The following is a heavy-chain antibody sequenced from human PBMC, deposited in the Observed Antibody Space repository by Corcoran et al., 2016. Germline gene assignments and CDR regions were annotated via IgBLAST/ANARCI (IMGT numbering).Heavy chain of an antibody. J-gene: IGHJ3*01. V-gene: IGHV3-11*01. CDR1: GFTFSDHY. CDR2: ISSSGGTV. CDR3: ARRAATGRAFDV. Sequence: QVQLVESGGGLVNPGGSLRLSCSASGFTFSDHYMSWIRQAPGKGLEWVSHISSSGGTVYQVDSVKGRFIISRDNAKDSLYLQMNSLRAEDTAVYYCARRAATGRAFDVWGQWTTVSVS.